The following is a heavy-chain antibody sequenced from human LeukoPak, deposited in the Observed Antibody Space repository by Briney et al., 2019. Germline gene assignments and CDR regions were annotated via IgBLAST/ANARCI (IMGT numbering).Heavy chain of an antibody. Sequence: ASVKVSCKASGYTFTGYYMHWVRQAPGQGLEWMGWINTNTGNPTYAQGFTGRFVFSLDTSVSTAYLQISSPKAEDTAVYYCATENYDYVWGSYRYYFDYWGQGTLVTVSS. CDR3: ATENYDYVWGSYRYYFDY. CDR1: GYTFTGYY. CDR2: INTNTGNP. V-gene: IGHV7-4-1*02. D-gene: IGHD3-16*02. J-gene: IGHJ4*02.